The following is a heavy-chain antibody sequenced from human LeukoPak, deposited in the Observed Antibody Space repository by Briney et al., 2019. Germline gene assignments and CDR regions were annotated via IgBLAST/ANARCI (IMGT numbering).Heavy chain of an antibody. V-gene: IGHV4-59*08. CDR1: GGSISSYY. Sequence: SETLSLTCTVSGGSISSYYWSWIRQPPGKGLEWIGYIYYSGSTTYNPSLKSRVTISVDTSKNQFSLKLSSVTAADTAVYYCARAIFWNWFDPWGQGTLVTVSS. D-gene: IGHD3-9*01. J-gene: IGHJ5*02. CDR2: IYYSGST. CDR3: ARAIFWNWFDP.